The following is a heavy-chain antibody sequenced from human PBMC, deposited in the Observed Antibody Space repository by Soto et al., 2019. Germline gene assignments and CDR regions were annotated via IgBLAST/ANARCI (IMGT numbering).Heavy chain of an antibody. V-gene: IGHV1-24*01. J-gene: IGHJ3*02. CDR1: GYTLTELS. CDR3: ATGSVVVVPAATRRAFDI. D-gene: IGHD2-2*01. CDR2: FDPEDGET. Sequence: ASVKVSCKVSGYTLTELSMHWVRQAPGKGLEWMGGFDPEDGETIYAQKFQGRVTMTEDTSTDTAYMELSSLRSEDTAVYYCATGSVVVVPAATRRAFDIWGQGTMVTVS.